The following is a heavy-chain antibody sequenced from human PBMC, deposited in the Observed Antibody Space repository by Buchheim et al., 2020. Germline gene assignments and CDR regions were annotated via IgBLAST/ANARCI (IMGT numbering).Heavy chain of an antibody. CDR3: ARDVIVVDANSADYYYYYGMDV. V-gene: IGHV4-61*02. CDR1: GGSISSGSYY. J-gene: IGHJ6*02. D-gene: IGHD3-22*01. Sequence: QVQLQESGPGLVKPSQTLSLTCTVSGGSISSGSYYWSWIRQPAGKGLEWIGRIYTSGSTNYNPSLKSRVTISVDTSKNQFSLKLSYVTAADTAVYYCARDVIVVDANSADYYYYYGMDVWGQGTT. CDR2: IYTSGST.